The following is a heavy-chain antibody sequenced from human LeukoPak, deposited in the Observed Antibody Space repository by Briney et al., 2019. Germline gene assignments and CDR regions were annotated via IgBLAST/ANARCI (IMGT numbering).Heavy chain of an antibody. D-gene: IGHD6-13*01. Sequence: GGSLRLSCAASGFTFDDYGMSWVRQAPGKGLEWVSGINWNGGSTGYADSVKGRFTISRDNAKNSLDLQMNSLRAEDTAVYYCASSSWGAFDIWGQGTMVTVSS. J-gene: IGHJ3*02. CDR3: ASSSWGAFDI. V-gene: IGHV3-20*04. CDR2: INWNGGST. CDR1: GFTFDDYG.